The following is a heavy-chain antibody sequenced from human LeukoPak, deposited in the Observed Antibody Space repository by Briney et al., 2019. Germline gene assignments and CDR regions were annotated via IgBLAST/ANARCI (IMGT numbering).Heavy chain of an antibody. CDR2: IIPIFGTA. CDR1: GGTFSSYA. D-gene: IGHD6-19*01. Sequence: SVKVSCKASGGTFSSYAISWVRQAPGQGLEWMGGIIPIFGTANYAQKFQGRVTITADKSTSTAYMELSSLRSEDTAVYYCARVKYSSGWFVRYYYYYYMDVWGKGTTVTVSS. CDR3: ARVKYSSGWFVRYYYYYYMDV. J-gene: IGHJ6*03. V-gene: IGHV1-69*06.